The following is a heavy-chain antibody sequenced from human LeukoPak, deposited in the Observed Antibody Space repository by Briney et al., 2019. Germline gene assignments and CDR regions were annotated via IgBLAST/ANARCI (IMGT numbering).Heavy chain of an antibody. CDR2: IYHSGST. Sequence: PSETLSLTCTVSGYSISSGYYWGWIRQPPGKGLEWIGSIYHSGSTYYNPSLKSRVTISVDTSKNQFSLKLSSVTAADTAGYYWARDVLDYHERSGYVTGGQGTLVTVSS. J-gene: IGHJ4*02. D-gene: IGHD3-22*01. CDR1: GYSISSGYY. CDR3: ARDVLDYHERSGYVT. V-gene: IGHV4-38-2*02.